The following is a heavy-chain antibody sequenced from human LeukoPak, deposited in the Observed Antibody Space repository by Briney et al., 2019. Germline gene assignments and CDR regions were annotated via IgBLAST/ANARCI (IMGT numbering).Heavy chain of an antibody. CDR3: AKDRPLYYYDSSGYPFDY. Sequence: GGSLRLSCAASGFTFSSYAMSWVRQAPGKGLEWVSAISGSGGSTYYADSVKGRFTISRDNSKNTLYLQMNSLRAEDTAVYYCAKDRPLYYYDSSGYPFDYWGQGTLVTVSS. J-gene: IGHJ4*02. CDR1: GFTFSSYA. V-gene: IGHV3-23*01. CDR2: ISGSGGST. D-gene: IGHD3-22*01.